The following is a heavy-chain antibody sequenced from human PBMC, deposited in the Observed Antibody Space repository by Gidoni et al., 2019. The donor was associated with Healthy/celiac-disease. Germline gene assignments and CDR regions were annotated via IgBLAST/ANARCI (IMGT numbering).Heavy chain of an antibody. J-gene: IGHJ2*01. CDR3: ARAGYGDYRWYFDL. CDR1: GGSISRGGYY. V-gene: IGHV4-30-4*01. Sequence: QVQLQESGPGLVKPSQTLSLTSAVLGGSISRGGYYWCWIRQPPGKGLEWIGYISYSGTIYYNPSLKSRVTISVDTSKNQFSLKLSSVTAADTAVYYCARAGYGDYRWYFDLWGRGTLVTVSS. D-gene: IGHD4-17*01. CDR2: ISYSGTI.